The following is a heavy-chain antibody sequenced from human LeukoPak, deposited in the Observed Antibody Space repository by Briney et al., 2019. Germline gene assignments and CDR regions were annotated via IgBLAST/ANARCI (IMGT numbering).Heavy chain of an antibody. Sequence: PSETLSLTCTVSGGSISSYYWSWIRQPPGKGLEWIGYIYYSGSTNYNPSLKSRVTISVDTSKNQFSLKLNSVTAADTAVYYCARNYYDFWSGYSYYYYMDVWGKGTTVTVSS. D-gene: IGHD3-3*01. CDR2: IYYSGST. CDR1: GGSISSYY. J-gene: IGHJ6*03. V-gene: IGHV4-59*01. CDR3: ARNYYDFWSGYSYYYYMDV.